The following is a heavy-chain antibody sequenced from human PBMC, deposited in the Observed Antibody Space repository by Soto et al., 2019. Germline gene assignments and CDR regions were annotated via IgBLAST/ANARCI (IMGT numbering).Heavy chain of an antibody. CDR3: AKRGGYDYVWKSYRPDY. CDR1: GFTFSSCD. Sequence: GGSLRLSCVASGFTFSSCDMTWVRQAPGKGLEWVSTLSGSGGDTCYADSVNGRFTISRDKSKNTLYLQMDRLRVEDTAVYYCAKRGGYDYVWKSYRPDYWGQGTLVTVSS. V-gene: IGHV3-23*01. J-gene: IGHJ4*02. D-gene: IGHD3-16*02. CDR2: LSGSGGDT.